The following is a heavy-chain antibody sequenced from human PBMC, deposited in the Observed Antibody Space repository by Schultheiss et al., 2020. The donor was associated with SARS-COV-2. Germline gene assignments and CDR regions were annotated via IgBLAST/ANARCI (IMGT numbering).Heavy chain of an antibody. CDR2: INSDGSST. Sequence: GGSLRLSCAASGFTISSYWMHWVRQAPGKGLVWVSRINSDGSSTSYADSVKGRCTITRDNAKNTLYLQMNSLRAEDTAVYYCARDTDILTGYYIKGLYYYYYGMDVWGQGTTVTVSS. D-gene: IGHD3-9*01. J-gene: IGHJ6*02. CDR3: ARDTDILTGYYIKGLYYYYYGMDV. CDR1: GFTISSYW. V-gene: IGHV3-74*01.